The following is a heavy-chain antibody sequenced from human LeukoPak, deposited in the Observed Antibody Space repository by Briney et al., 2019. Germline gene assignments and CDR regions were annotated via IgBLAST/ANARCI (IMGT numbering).Heavy chain of an antibody. D-gene: IGHD2-8*01. Sequence: ASVKVSCKASGYTFTSYDINWVRQATGQGLEWMGWMNPNSGNTGYAQKFQGRVTMTRNTSISTAYMELSSLRSEDTAVYYCARYPDCTNGVCYTYIDYWGQGTLVTVSS. CDR1: GYTFTSYD. CDR3: ARYPDCTNGVCYTYIDY. V-gene: IGHV1-8*01. CDR2: MNPNSGNT. J-gene: IGHJ4*02.